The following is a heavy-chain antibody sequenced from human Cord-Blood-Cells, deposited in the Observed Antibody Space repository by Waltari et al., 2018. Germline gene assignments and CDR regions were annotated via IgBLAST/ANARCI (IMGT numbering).Heavy chain of an antibody. J-gene: IGHJ4*02. V-gene: IGHV5-51*01. CDR2: TYPGDSDT. CDR1: GYSFTSYW. D-gene: IGHD2-21*02. Sequence: EVQLVQSGAEVKKPGESLKISCKGSGYSFTSYWIGWVRQMPGKGLEWMGITYPGDSDTRYSPSFQGQVPTSADKSISTAYLQWSSLKASETALDYCARHGGKSAYCGGDCYIDYWGQGNLVTVSS. CDR3: ARHGGKSAYCGGDCYIDY.